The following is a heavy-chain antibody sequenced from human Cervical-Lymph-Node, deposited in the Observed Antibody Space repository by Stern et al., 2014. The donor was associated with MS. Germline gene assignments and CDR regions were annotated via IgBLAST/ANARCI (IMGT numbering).Heavy chain of an antibody. V-gene: IGHV3-30*17. Sequence: DQLVESGGGVIQPGRSLRLSCAASGFRFSSYALPWVRQAPGKGLEWVAVISYDGAQKFYVDSVKGRFTISRDSSRYTLHLQMDSVRPEDTATYYCARDFSSTWSWKPGGLDAYGLDVWGQGTTVIVSS. CDR1: GFRFSSYA. CDR3: ARDFSSTWSWKPGGLDAYGLDV. J-gene: IGHJ6*02. D-gene: IGHD6-13*01. CDR2: ISYDGAQK.